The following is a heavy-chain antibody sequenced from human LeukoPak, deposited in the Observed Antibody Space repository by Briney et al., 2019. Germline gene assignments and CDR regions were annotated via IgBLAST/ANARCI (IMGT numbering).Heavy chain of an antibody. CDR3: ASYSGDYGGNHYYFDY. CDR1: GFTFSSYA. D-gene: IGHD4-23*01. V-gene: IGHV3-23*01. Sequence: PGGSLRLSCAASGFTFSSYAMSWVRQAPGKGLEWVSAISGSGGSTYYADSVKGRFTISRDNSKNTLYLQMNSLRAEDTALYYCASYSGDYGGNHYYFDYWGQGTLVTVSS. CDR2: ISGSGGST. J-gene: IGHJ4*02.